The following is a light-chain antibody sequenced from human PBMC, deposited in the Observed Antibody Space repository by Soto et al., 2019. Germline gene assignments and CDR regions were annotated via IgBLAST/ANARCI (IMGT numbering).Light chain of an antibody. V-gene: IGKV1-39*01. Sequence: DIQMTQSPSTLSASVGDRVIITCRASQSISSYLNWYQQKPGKAPKLLIYAASSLQSGVPSRFSGSGSGTDFTLTISSLQPEDFATYYCQQSYSTLLFGQGTKVDIK. CDR1: QSISSY. CDR3: QQSYSTLL. CDR2: AAS. J-gene: IGKJ1*01.